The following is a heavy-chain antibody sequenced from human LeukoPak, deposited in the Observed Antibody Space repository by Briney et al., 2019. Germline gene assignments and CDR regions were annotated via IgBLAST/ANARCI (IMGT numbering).Heavy chain of an antibody. CDR1: GGSISSGDYY. CDR2: IYYSGST. Sequence: SETLSLACTVSGGSISSGDYYWSWIRQPPGKGLEWIGYIYYSGSTYYNPSLKSRVTISVDASKNQFSLKLSSVTAADTAVYYCARGVFWSGYHNFDYWGQGTLVTVSS. J-gene: IGHJ4*02. D-gene: IGHD3-3*01. CDR3: ARGVFWSGYHNFDY. V-gene: IGHV4-30-4*08.